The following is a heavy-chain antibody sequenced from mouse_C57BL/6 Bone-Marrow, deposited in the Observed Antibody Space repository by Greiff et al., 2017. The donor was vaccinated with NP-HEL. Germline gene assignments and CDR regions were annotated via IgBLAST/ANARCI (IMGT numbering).Heavy chain of an antibody. Sequence: VQRVESGAELARPGASVKLSCKASGYTFTSYGISWVKQRTGQGLEWIGEIYPRSGNTYYNEKFKGKATLTADKSSSTAYMELRSLTSEDSAVYFCAREGYYYGSSHWYFDVWGTGTTVTVSS. CDR1: GYTFTSYG. CDR2: IYPRSGNT. D-gene: IGHD1-1*01. V-gene: IGHV1-81*01. J-gene: IGHJ1*03. CDR3: AREGYYYGSSHWYFDV.